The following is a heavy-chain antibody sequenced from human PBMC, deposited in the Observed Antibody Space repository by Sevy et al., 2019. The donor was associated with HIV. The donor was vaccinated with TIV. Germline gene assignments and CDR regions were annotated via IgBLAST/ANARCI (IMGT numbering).Heavy chain of an antibody. J-gene: IGHJ4*02. CDR3: ARDESGIADY. CDR1: GFTFNFFS. V-gene: IGHV3-30-3*01. Sequence: GGSLRLSCAASGFTFNFFSMHWVRQAPGKGLEWVAVISYDGSNKYYADSVKGRFTISRDNSKNTLYLQMNSLRAEDTAVYYCARDESGIADYWGQGTLVTVSS. D-gene: IGHD6-13*01. CDR2: ISYDGSNK.